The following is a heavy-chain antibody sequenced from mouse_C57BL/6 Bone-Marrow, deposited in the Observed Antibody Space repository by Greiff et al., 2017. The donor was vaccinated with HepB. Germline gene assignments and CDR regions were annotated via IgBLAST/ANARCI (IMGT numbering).Heavy chain of an antibody. J-gene: IGHJ1*03. CDR3: TPLIPTANWYFDV. CDR2: IDPENGDT. Sequence: EVQLQQSGAELVRPGASVKLSCTASGFNIKDDYMHWVKQRPEQGLEWIGWIDPENGDTEYASKFQGKATITADTSSNTAYLQLSSLTSEDTAVYYCTPLIPTANWYFDVWGTGTTVTVSS. D-gene: IGHD1-1*01. V-gene: IGHV14-4*01. CDR1: GFNIKDDY.